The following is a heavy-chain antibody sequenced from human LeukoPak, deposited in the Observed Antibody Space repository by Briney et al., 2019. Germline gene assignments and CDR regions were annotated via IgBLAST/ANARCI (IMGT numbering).Heavy chain of an antibody. Sequence: SETLSLTCTVSGGSISSYYWSWIRQPPGKGLEWIGYIYYSGSTNYNPSLKSRVTISVDTSKNQFSLKLSSVTAADTAVYYCAREAPDWNYGFDYWGQGTLVTVSS. J-gene: IGHJ4*02. V-gene: IGHV4-59*01. CDR1: GGSISSYY. CDR2: IYYSGST. D-gene: IGHD1-7*01. CDR3: AREAPDWNYGFDY.